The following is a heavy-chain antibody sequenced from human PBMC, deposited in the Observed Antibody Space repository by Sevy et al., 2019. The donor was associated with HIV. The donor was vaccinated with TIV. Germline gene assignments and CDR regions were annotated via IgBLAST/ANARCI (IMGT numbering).Heavy chain of an antibody. CDR1: GYTFTSYG. Sequence: ASVKVSCKASGYTFTSYGISWVRQAPGQGLEWMGWISAYNGNTNYAQKLQGRVTMTADTSTSTAYMELRSLRSDDTAVYYCARARAAAAGLDAFDIWGQGTMVTVSS. J-gene: IGHJ3*02. D-gene: IGHD6-13*01. CDR2: ISAYNGNT. V-gene: IGHV1-18*01. CDR3: ARARAAAAGLDAFDI.